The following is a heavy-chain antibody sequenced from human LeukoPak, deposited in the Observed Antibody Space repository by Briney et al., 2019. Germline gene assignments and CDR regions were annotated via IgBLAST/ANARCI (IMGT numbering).Heavy chain of an antibody. D-gene: IGHD5-18*01. Sequence: SETLSLTCTVSGGSISSYYWSWIRQPPGKGLEWIGYIYYSGSTNYNPSLKSRVTISVDTSKNQFSLKLSSVTAADTAVYYCARAWIRTNFDYWGQGTLVTVSS. CDR1: GGSISSYY. CDR2: IYYSGST. V-gene: IGHV4-59*12. J-gene: IGHJ4*02. CDR3: ARAWIRTNFDY.